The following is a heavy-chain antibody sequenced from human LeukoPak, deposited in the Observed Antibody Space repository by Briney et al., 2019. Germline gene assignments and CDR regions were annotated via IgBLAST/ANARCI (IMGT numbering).Heavy chain of an antibody. CDR2: IYYTGST. V-gene: IGHV4-59*01. CDR3: ARGLRSSSWFFDY. J-gene: IGHJ4*02. CDR1: GHSTSSYY. Sequence: SEILSLTCTVSGHSTSSYYWNWIRQPPGKGLEWIGYIYYTGSTNCNPSLKSRVTMSVDTSKNQFSLKLNSVTAADTAVYYCARGLRSSSWFFDYWGQGTLVTVSS. D-gene: IGHD6-13*01.